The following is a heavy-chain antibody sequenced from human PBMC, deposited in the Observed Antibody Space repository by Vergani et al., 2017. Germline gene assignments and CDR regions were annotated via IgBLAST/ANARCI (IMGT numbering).Heavy chain of an antibody. CDR2: IYYSGST. V-gene: IGHV4-31*03. J-gene: IGHJ6*02. D-gene: IGHD1-26*01. Sequence: QLQLQESGPGLVKPSETLSLTCTVSGGSISSSSYYWGWIRQPPGKGREWIGYIYYSGSTYYNPSLQSRVTISVDTSKNQFSLKLSSVTAADTAVYYCARWGAPAGLYGMDVWGQGTTVTVSS. CDR3: ARWGAPAGLYGMDV. CDR1: GGSISSSSYY.